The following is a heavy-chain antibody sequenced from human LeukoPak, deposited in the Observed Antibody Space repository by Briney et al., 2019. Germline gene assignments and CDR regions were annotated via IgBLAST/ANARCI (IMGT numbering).Heavy chain of an antibody. CDR2: IRSKAYGGTT. V-gene: IGHV3-49*04. CDR1: GFTFGDYA. D-gene: IGHD2-2*01. Sequence: GGSLRLSCTASGFTFGDYAMSWVRQAPGKGLEWVGFIRSKAYGGTTEYAASVKGRFTISRDDSKSIAYLQMNSRKTEDTAVYYCTRDWGAVVVVPAATTRLFDYWGQGTLVTVSS. J-gene: IGHJ4*02. CDR3: TRDWGAVVVVPAATTRLFDY.